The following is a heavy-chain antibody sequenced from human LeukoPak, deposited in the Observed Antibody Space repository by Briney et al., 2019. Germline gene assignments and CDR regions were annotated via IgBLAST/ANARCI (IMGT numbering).Heavy chain of an antibody. CDR2: IYYSGST. D-gene: IGHD3-9*01. CDR1: GDSISSYY. V-gene: IGHV4-59*01. CDR3: AREGDILTGYYFAYNWFDP. Sequence: SETLSLTCTVSGDSISSYYWTWIRQPPGKGLEWIGYIYYSGSTNYNPSLKSRVTISVDTSKNQFSLKLSSVTAADTAVYYCAREGDILTGYYFAYNWFDPWGQGTLVTVSS. J-gene: IGHJ5*02.